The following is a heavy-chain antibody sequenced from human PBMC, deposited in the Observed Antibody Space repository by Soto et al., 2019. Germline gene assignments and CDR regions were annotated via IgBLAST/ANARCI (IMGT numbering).Heavy chain of an antibody. V-gene: IGHV5-51*01. CDR3: ARGAQYSNYYYYYGMDV. Sequence: MISSKGSGYSFTSHWIGWVRPMTGEGLEWMGIIYPGDSDTRYSPSFQGQVTISADKSISTAYLQWSSLKASDTAMYYCARGAQYSNYYYYYGMDVWGQGTSVTVS. CDR2: IYPGDSDT. J-gene: IGHJ6*02. CDR1: GYSFTSHW. D-gene: IGHD4-4*01.